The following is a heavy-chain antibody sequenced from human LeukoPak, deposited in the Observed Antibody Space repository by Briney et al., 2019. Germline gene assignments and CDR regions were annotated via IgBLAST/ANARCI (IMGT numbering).Heavy chain of an antibody. V-gene: IGHV3-33*06. Sequence: GESLKISCATSGFSFSNYGMHWVRQAPGKGLEWVAVIWSNGINRYYADFVKGRFTFSRDNSKNTLSLQMNSLRVEDTAVYYCVKERGPFDGFDIWGQGTMVTVSS. CDR1: GFSFSNYG. CDR2: IWSNGINR. J-gene: IGHJ3*02. CDR3: VKERGPFDGFDI.